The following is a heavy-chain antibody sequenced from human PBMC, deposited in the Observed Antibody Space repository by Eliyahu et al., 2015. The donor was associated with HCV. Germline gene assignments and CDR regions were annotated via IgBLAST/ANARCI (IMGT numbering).Heavy chain of an antibody. V-gene: IGHV3-49*03. Sequence: EVQLVESGGGLVQPGRSLRLSCTTSGFTFRDYAISWFRRAPGKGLEWVGFIRSEGYGGTAEYAASVRGRFSISRDDSKSIVYLQMNSLKTEDTAVYYCTRDFYDDTGFYKLEYFQHWGQGTLVTVSS. CDR1: GFTFRDYA. CDR3: TRDFYDDTGFYKLEYFQH. CDR2: IRSEGYGGTA. D-gene: IGHD3-9*01. J-gene: IGHJ1*01.